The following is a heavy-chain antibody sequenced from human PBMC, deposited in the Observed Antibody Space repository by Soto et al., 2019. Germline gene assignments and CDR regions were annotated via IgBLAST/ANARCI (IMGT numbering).Heavy chain of an antibody. V-gene: IGHV1-69*12. CDR1: GGTFSSYA. CDR2: IIPIFGTA. J-gene: IGHJ4*02. Sequence: QVQLVQSGAEVKKPGSSVKVSCKASGGTFSSYAISWVRQAPGQGLEWMGGIIPIFGTANYAQKFQGRVTITADESTSTAYMELSSLRSEDTAVYYCARAGYSSSAVREPERIDYWGQGTLVTVSS. D-gene: IGHD6-6*01. CDR3: ARAGYSSSAVREPERIDY.